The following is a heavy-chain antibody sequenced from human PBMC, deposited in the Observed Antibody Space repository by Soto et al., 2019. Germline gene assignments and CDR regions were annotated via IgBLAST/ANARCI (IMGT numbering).Heavy chain of an antibody. CDR3: ARGGGVYYYDSSGPPFNWFDP. V-gene: IGHV1-69*13. D-gene: IGHD3-22*01. CDR2: IIPIFGTA. Sequence: SVKVSCKASGGTFSSYAISWVRQAPGQGLEWMGGIIPIFGTANYAQKFQGRVTITADESTSTAYMELSSLRSEDTAVYYCARGGGVYYYDSSGPPFNWFDPWGQGTLVTVSS. CDR1: GGTFSSYA. J-gene: IGHJ5*02.